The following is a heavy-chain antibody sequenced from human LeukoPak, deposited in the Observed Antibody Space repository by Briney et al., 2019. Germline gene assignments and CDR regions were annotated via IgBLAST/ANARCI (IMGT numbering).Heavy chain of an antibody. D-gene: IGHD6-19*01. CDR2: INPEGAST. CDR3: ARGTAITAGIDF. J-gene: IGHJ4*02. Sequence: GGSLRLSCTASGFAFRTYWMFWVRQAPGKGLVWVSQINPEGASTTYGDPAKGRFTASRDNAKNALHLQMNSLRVDDTAVYYCARGTAITAGIDFWGQGTLVTVSS. V-gene: IGHV3-74*01. CDR1: GFAFRTYW.